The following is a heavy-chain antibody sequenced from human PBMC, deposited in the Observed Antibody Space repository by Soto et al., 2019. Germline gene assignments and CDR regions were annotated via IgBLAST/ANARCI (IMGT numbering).Heavy chain of an antibody. Sequence: QVQLVQSGAEVKKPGASVKVSCKVSGYTLTELSMHWVRQAPRKGLEWMGGFDPEDGETIYAQKFQGRVTMTEDTSTDTAYMELSSLRSEDTAVYYCASHHPWIQLWLPRFDLWGRGTLVTVSS. CDR1: GYTLTELS. CDR2: FDPEDGET. CDR3: ASHHPWIQLWLPRFDL. D-gene: IGHD5-18*01. J-gene: IGHJ2*01. V-gene: IGHV1-24*01.